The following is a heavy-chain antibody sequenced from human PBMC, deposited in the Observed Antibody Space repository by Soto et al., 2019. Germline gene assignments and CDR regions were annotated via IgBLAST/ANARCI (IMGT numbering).Heavy chain of an antibody. D-gene: IGHD6-13*01. CDR2: ISGSGDST. Sequence: GGSLRLSCAVSGFSVSGNYMNCVRQAPGKGLEWVSVISGSGDSTYYADSVKGRFTISRDNSKNTLYLQMNSLRAEDTAVYYCARRGPGTYFDYWGQGTLVTVSS. CDR3: ARRGPGTYFDY. V-gene: IGHV3-23*01. CDR1: GFSVSGNY. J-gene: IGHJ4*02.